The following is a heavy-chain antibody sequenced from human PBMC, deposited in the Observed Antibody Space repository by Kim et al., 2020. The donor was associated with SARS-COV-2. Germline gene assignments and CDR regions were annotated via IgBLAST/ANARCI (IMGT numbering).Heavy chain of an antibody. CDR2: VYYSGST. J-gene: IGHJ3*02. CDR1: GGPISTRHYY. V-gene: IGHV4-39*01. Sequence: TCNVSGGPISTRHYYWGWIRPPPGKGLEWIGSVYYSGSTYYNPSLKSRVFISVDTSKNQFSLKLNSVTATDTAVYYCVTFKITVITFYFDNW. CDR3: VTFKITVITFYFDN. D-gene: IGHD4-17*01.